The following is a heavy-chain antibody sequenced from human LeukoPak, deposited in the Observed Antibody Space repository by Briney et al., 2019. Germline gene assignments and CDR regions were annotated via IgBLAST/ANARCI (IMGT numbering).Heavy chain of an antibody. Sequence: GGSLRLSCAASGFTFSSYGMHWVRQAPGKGLEWVAVISYDGSNRYYADSVKGRFTISRDNSKNTLYLQMNSLRAEDTAVYYCARSIAAAGDLYFDYWGQGTLVTVSS. CDR2: ISYDGSNR. D-gene: IGHD6-13*01. J-gene: IGHJ4*02. V-gene: IGHV3-30*03. CDR3: ARSIAAAGDLYFDY. CDR1: GFTFSSYG.